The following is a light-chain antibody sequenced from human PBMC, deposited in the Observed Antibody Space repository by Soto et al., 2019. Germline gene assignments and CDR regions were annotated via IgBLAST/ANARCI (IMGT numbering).Light chain of an antibody. CDR1: QSVSSTY. J-gene: IGKJ1*01. V-gene: IGKV3-20*01. CDR2: GAS. CDR3: QQYGSSGT. Sequence: EIVLTQSPGTLSLSPWEIATLSCRASQSVSSTYLAWYQQKPGQAPRLLIYGASSRATGIPDRFSGSGSGADFPLIISRLEPEDFVVYYCQQYGSSGTFGQGTKVDI.